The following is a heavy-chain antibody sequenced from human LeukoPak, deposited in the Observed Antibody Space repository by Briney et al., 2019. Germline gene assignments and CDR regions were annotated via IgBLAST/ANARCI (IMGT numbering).Heavy chain of an antibody. CDR3: ASQSGYDAFDI. D-gene: IGHD3-3*01. CDR1: GFTFSSYA. J-gene: IGHJ3*02. Sequence: LRLSCAASGFTFSSYAMSWVRQAPGKGLEWIGYIYYSGSTYYNPSLKSRVTISVDTSKNQFSLKLSSVTAADTAVYYCASQSGYDAFDIWGQGTMVTVSS. V-gene: IGHV4-30-4*08. CDR2: IYYSGST.